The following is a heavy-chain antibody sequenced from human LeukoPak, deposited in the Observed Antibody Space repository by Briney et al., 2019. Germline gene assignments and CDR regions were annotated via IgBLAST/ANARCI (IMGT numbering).Heavy chain of an antibody. D-gene: IGHD4-11*01. V-gene: IGHV1-8*02. CDR1: GYTFTSYY. CDR3: ARGKTTFGYMDV. CDR2: MNPNSGNT. J-gene: IGHJ6*03. Sequence: ASVKVSCKASGYTFTSYYMHWVRQAPGQGLEWMGWMNPNSGNTGYAQKFQGRVTMTRNTSISTAYMELSSLRSEDTAVYYCARGKTTFGYMDVWGKGTTVTVSS.